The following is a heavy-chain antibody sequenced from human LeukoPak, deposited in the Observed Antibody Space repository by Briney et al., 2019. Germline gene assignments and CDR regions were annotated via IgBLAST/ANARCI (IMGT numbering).Heavy chain of an antibody. D-gene: IGHD4-17*01. CDR3: AREDPQTTVPEGLDV. Sequence: SETLSLTCTVSGGTIGNYYWSWLRQPPGKGLEWIGYIYFSGTTNINPSLKSRVTISVDMSKNQFSLKLSSVTAADTAVYYCAREDPQTTVPEGLDVWGQGTTVTVSS. CDR1: GGTIGNYY. J-gene: IGHJ6*02. V-gene: IGHV4-59*01. CDR2: IYFSGTT.